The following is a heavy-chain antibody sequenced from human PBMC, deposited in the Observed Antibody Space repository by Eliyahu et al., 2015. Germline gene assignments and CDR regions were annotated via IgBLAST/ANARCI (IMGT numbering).Heavy chain of an antibody. CDR2: IYYSGST. V-gene: IGHV4-39*01. J-gene: IGHJ5*02. CDR3: ARHAYYYYDSSGLNWFDP. Sequence: QLQLQESGPGLVKPSETLSLTCTVSGGSXXSSSYYWGWIRQPPGKGLEWIGSIYYSGSTYYNPSLKSRVTISVDTSKNQFSLKLCSVTAADTAVYYCARHAYYYYDSSGLNWFDPWGQGTLVTVSS. D-gene: IGHD3-22*01. CDR1: GGSXXSSSYY.